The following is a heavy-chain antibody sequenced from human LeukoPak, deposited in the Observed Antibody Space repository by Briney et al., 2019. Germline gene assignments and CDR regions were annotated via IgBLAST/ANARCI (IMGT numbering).Heavy chain of an antibody. D-gene: IGHD3-3*01. CDR2: IKSDGSIT. CDR3: ARDPTDFWSGYFDY. CDR1: GFTFSTFW. J-gene: IGHJ4*02. Sequence: GGSLRLSCAASGFTFSTFWMHWVRQASGKGLVWVSGIKSDGSITTYADSVKGRFTISKDNSKNTLYLQMNSLRAEDTAVYYCARDPTDFWSGYFDYWGQGTLVTVSS. V-gene: IGHV3-74*03.